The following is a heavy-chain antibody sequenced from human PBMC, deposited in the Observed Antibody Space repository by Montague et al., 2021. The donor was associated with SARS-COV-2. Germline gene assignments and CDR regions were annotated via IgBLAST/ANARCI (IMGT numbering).Heavy chain of an antibody. V-gene: IGHV4-39*02. J-gene: IGHJ3*02. D-gene: IGHD5-12*01. CDR1: GGSISSSNYY. Sequence: SETLSLTCTVSGGSISSSNYYWDWIRQPPGKVLELIGSIYDSGSTYYNPSLKSRVTISVDTSKNHFSLKLSSVTAADTAVYYCARRGRKLLPVATTIGGFDNGGQGTMVTVSS. CDR2: IYDSGST. CDR3: ARRGRKLLPVATTIGGFDN.